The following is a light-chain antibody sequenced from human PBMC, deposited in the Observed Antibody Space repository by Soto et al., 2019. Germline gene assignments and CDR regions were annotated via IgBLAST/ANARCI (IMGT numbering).Light chain of an antibody. Sequence: EIVLTQSPGTLSLSPGERATLSCRASQSVSSSYLAWYQQKPGQAPRLLIYGASSRATGIPDRFSGSGSGTEFTLTISRREPEDIAGYYGQQDGSSRTVGGGTKVEIK. J-gene: IGKJ4*01. V-gene: IGKV3-20*01. CDR2: GAS. CDR3: QQDGSSRT. CDR1: QSVSSSY.